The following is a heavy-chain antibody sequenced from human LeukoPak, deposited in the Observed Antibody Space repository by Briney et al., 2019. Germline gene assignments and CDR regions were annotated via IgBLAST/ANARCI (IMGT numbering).Heavy chain of an antibody. CDR2: IYYSGST. D-gene: IGHD2-2*01. CDR1: GGSISSSSYY. Sequence: PSETLSLTCTVSGGSISSSSYYWGWIRQPPGKGLEWIGSIYYSGSTYYNPSLKSRVTISVDTSKNQFSLKLSSVTAADTAVYYCARHGGGYCSSTSCPPRYGYYYYMDVWGKGTTVTISS. V-gene: IGHV4-39*01. J-gene: IGHJ6*03. CDR3: ARHGGGYCSSTSCPPRYGYYYYMDV.